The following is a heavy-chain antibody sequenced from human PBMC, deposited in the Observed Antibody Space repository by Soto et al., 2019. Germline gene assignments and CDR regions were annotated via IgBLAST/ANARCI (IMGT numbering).Heavy chain of an antibody. D-gene: IGHD3-10*01. J-gene: IGHJ6*02. V-gene: IGHV1-46*03. CDR3: ARDPLLWFGELDYYYYGMDV. CDR1: GYTFTSYY. Sequence: ASVKVSCKASGYTFTSYYMHWVRQAPGQGLEWMGIINPSGGSTSYAQKFQGRVTMTRDTSTSTVYMELSSLRSEDTAVYYCARDPLLWFGELDYYYYGMDVWGQGTTVTVSS. CDR2: INPSGGST.